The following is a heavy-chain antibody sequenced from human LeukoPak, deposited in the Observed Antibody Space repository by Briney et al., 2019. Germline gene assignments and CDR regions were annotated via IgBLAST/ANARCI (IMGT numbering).Heavy chain of an antibody. D-gene: IGHD1/OR15-1a*01. J-gene: IGHJ5*02. Sequence: SETLSLTCTVSGGCISSSSYYWGWIRQHPGEGLEWIRYIYHSGSTYYNPSLKSRVTMSVDTSKNQFSLEMSSVTAADTAVYYCSRGLATTRGYNWFDTWGQGTLVTVSS. CDR1: GGCISSSSYY. CDR2: IYHSGST. CDR3: SRGLATTRGYNWFDT. V-gene: IGHV4-31*03.